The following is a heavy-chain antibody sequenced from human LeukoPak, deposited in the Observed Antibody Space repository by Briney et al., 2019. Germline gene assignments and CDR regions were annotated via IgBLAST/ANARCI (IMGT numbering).Heavy chain of an antibody. J-gene: IGHJ6*04. V-gene: IGHV1-2*02. CDR1: GYTFINYY. CDR2: INPNSGGT. CDR3: ARDSSDWLTSKGMDV. D-gene: IGHD3-9*01. Sequence: ASVKVSCKASGYTFINYYMHWVRQAPGQGLEWMGWINPNSGGTNYAQKFQGRVTMTRDTSISTAYMELSRLRSDDTAVYYCARDSSDWLTSKGMDVWGKGTTVTISS.